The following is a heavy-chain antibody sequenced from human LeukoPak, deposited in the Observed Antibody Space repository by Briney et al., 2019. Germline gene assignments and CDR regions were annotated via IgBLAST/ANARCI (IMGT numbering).Heavy chain of an antibody. V-gene: IGHV4-61*08. Sequence: PSETLSLTCTLSGASFRSGGQYWGWIRQTPGKGLEWIGDIFYNGKTNYNPSLKSRVTISLHTSRSQFSLRLSSVTASDTGVYYCARIFDVWGRGTLVTVSS. CDR3: ARIFDV. CDR2: IFYNGKT. J-gene: IGHJ4*02. CDR1: GASFRSGGQY.